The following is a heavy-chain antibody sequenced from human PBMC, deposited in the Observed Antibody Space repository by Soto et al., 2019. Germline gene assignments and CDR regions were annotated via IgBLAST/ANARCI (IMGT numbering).Heavy chain of an antibody. CDR3: WGKVWFGDGYYGMDV. CDR2: INPNSGGT. Sequence: ASVKASCKASGYTFTGYYMHWVRQVPGQGLEWMGWINPNSGGTNYAQKFQGWVTMTRDTSISTAYMELSRLRSDDTAVYYCWGKVWFGDGYYGMDVWGQGTTVTVSS. CDR1: GYTFTGYY. D-gene: IGHD3-10*01. V-gene: IGHV1-2*04. J-gene: IGHJ6*02.